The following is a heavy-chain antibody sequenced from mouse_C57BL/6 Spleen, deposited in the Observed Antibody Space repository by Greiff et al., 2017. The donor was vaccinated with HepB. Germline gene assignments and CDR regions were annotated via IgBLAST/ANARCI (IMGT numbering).Heavy chain of an antibody. CDR2: FYPGSGSI. V-gene: IGHV1-62-2*01. Sequence: LVESGAELVKPGASVKLSCKASGYTFTEYTIHWVKQRSGQGLEWIGWFYPGSGSIKDNEKFKDKATLTADKSSSTVYMELSRLTSEDSAVYFCGRHEVLTGAGAWFAYWGQGTLVTVSA. CDR1: GYTFTEYT. J-gene: IGHJ3*01. CDR3: GRHEVLTGAGAWFAY. D-gene: IGHD4-1*01.